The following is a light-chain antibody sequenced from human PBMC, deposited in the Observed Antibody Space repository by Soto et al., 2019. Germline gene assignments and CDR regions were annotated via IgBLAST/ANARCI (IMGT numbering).Light chain of an antibody. CDR3: QQYQIAWT. J-gene: IGKJ1*01. V-gene: IGKV1-5*01. CDR2: DAS. Sequence: DIQMTPSPSTLSASRGDRFPITCRASQSISSWLAWHQQPPGKAPQLLIYDASSLEGGVPLRFSGNASATEFTPTIRSMQPDDFASDYCQQYQIAWTFGQGTKVDI. CDR1: QSISSW.